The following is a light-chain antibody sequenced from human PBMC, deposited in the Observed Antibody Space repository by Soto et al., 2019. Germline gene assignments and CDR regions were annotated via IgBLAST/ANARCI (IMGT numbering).Light chain of an antibody. CDR1: SGHSNYA. J-gene: IGLJ2*01. V-gene: IGLV4-69*01. Sequence: QAVLTQSPSASASLGASVKRTCTLSSGHSNYAIAWHQQHPEKGPRYLMKLNRDGSHSKGDGIPNRFSGSSSGAERYLTISSLQSEYEADYYGQTWGTGIVIFCGGTKLTVL. CDR3: QTWGTGIVI. CDR2: LNRDGSH.